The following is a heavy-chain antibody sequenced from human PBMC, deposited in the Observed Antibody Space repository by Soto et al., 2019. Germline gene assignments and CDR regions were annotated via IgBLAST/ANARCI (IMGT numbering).Heavy chain of an antibody. V-gene: IGHV4-59*01. J-gene: IGHJ4*02. Sequence: PSETLSLTCTVSGGSISNSYWSWIRQSPEKGLEWIGYIYSSGSTNYNPSLKSRVTMSVDTSKNQFSLKLTSVTAADTAVYYCARDSGVTGTGGMFDYWGQGTLVTVSS. CDR2: IYSSGST. D-gene: IGHD1-20*01. CDR1: GGSISNSY. CDR3: ARDSGVTGTGGMFDY.